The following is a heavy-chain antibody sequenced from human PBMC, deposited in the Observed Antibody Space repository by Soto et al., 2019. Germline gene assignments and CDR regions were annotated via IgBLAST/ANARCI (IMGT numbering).Heavy chain of an antibody. J-gene: IGHJ5*02. D-gene: IGHD4-17*01. CDR2: IYTSGST. V-gene: IGHV4-4*07. Sequence: QVQLQESGPGLVKPSETLSLTCTVSGGSISSYYWSWIRQPAGKGLEWIGRIYTSGSTNYNPSLKGRVAILVETSKRQFALKLSSGPAAAAAVYYCAREPLCRVYGVGVGWFDPWGQGTLVTVSA. CDR1: GGSISSYY. CDR3: AREPLCRVYGVGVGWFDP.